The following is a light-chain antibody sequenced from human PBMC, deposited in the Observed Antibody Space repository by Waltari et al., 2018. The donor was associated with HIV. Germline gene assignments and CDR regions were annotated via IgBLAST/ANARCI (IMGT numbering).Light chain of an antibody. CDR3: SSFITTTTHVV. J-gene: IGLJ2*01. CDR1: NSDIGGYNY. Sequence: QSALTQPASVSGSLGQSVTISCTGANSDIGGYNYVSWYQQHPGKAPKLIILEVSNRPSGVSVRFSGSKSGNTASLTISVLQAEDESYYYCSSFITTTTHVVFGGGTRLTVL. CDR2: EVS. V-gene: IGLV2-14*01.